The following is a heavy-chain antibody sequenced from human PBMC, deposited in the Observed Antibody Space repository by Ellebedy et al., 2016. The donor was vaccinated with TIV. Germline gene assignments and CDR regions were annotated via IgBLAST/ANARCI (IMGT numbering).Heavy chain of an antibody. CDR3: AREGGRGYGEIDD. Sequence: AASVKVSCKSSGYTFTSYTIHWVRQASRQGLEWMGWMNPNSGDTGYSLKFQGRVTMTPNRSVSTAYMELLSLASDDTAMYYCAREGGRGYGEIDDWGQGTLVTVSS. CDR2: MNPNSGDT. J-gene: IGHJ4*02. D-gene: IGHD4-17*01. V-gene: IGHV1-8*01. CDR1: GYTFTSYT.